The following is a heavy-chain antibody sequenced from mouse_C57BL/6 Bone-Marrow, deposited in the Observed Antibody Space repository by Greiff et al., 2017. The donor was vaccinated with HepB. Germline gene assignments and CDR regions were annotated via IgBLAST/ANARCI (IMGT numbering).Heavy chain of an antibody. Sequence: EVQLQQSGPELVKPGASVKISCKASGYTFTDYYMNWVKQSPGKSLEWIGDINPNNGGTSYNQKFKGKATLTVDKSSSTAYMELRSLTSEDSAVYYCARGYDVPWFAYWGQGTLVTVSA. CDR1: GYTFTDYY. CDR2: INPNNGGT. J-gene: IGHJ3*01. CDR3: ARGYDVPWFAY. V-gene: IGHV1-26*01. D-gene: IGHD2-2*01.